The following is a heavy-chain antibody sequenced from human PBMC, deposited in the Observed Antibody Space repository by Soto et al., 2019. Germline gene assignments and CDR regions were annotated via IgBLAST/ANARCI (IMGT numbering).Heavy chain of an antibody. D-gene: IGHD3-10*01. J-gene: IGHJ4*01. CDR3: TRPGSRYYYVSGSYYSRRHHDIDY. CDR2: IYPGDSDT. CDR1: GYSFTSYW. V-gene: IGHV5-51*01. Sequence: GESLKISCKCSGYSFTSYWIVWVRQMPGKGLEWMGIIYPGDSDTRYSQSFQGQVTISADKSISTAYLQWSSLNASDTAMHYCTRPGSRYYYVSGSYYSRRHHDIDYWGQGALVTVSS.